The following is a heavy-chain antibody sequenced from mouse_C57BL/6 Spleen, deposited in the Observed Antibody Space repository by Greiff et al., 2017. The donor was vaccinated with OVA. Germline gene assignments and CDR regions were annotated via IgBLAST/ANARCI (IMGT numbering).Heavy chain of an antibody. CDR3: AKKGGGYSPWFAY. V-gene: IGHV1-53*01. CDR1: GYTFTSYW. CDR2: INPSNGGT. Sequence: QVQLQQPGTELVKPGASVKLSCKASGYTFTSYWMHWVKQRPGQGLEWIGNINPSNGGTNYNEKFKSKATLTVDKSSSTAYMQLSSLTSEDSAVXYCAKKGGGYSPWFAYWGQGTLVTVSA. J-gene: IGHJ3*01. D-gene: IGHD2-3*01.